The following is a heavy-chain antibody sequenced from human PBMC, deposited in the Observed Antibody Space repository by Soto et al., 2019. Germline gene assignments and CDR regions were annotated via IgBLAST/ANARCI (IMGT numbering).Heavy chain of an antibody. Sequence: QVQLVQSGAEVKKPGSSVKVSCKASGGTFSSYTISWVRQAPGQGLEWMGRIIPILGIANYAQKFQGRVTITADKSTSTAYRELSSLRSEDTAVYSCTVAVAGVDYWGQGTLVTVSS. CDR3: TVAVAGVDY. D-gene: IGHD6-19*01. CDR2: IIPILGIA. J-gene: IGHJ4*02. CDR1: GGTFSSYT. V-gene: IGHV1-69*02.